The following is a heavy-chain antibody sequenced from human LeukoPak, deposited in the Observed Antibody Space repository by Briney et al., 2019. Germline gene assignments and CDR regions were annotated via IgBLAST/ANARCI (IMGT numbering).Heavy chain of an antibody. Sequence: ASVKVSCKASGYTFTGYYMHWVRQAPGQGLEWMGWINPNSGGTNYAQKFQGRVTMTRDTSISTAYMELSRLRSDDTAVYYCARVYYDILTGYYGSVYYYYMDVWGKGTTVTISS. CDR3: ARVYYDILTGYYGSVYYYYMDV. V-gene: IGHV1-2*02. J-gene: IGHJ6*03. CDR2: INPNSGGT. D-gene: IGHD3-9*01. CDR1: GYTFTGYY.